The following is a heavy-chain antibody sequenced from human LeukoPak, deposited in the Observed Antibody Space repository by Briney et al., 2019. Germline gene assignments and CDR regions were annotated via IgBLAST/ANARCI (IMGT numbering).Heavy chain of an antibody. V-gene: IGHV3-21*04. Sequence: PGGSLRLSCAASGFTFSSYSMNWVRHAPGKGLEWVSSISSSSSYIYYADSVKGRFTISRDNSKNTLYLQMNSLRAEDTAVYYCAKDPELSHFDYWGQGTLVTVSS. CDR2: ISSSSSYI. CDR3: AKDPELSHFDY. D-gene: IGHD3-16*02. CDR1: GFTFSSYS. J-gene: IGHJ4*02.